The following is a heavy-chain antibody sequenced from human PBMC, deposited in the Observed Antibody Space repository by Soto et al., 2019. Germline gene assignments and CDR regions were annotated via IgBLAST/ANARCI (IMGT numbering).Heavy chain of an antibody. J-gene: IGHJ3*02. Sequence: RRLSCAASGFTFSSYAMHWVRQAPGKGLEWVAVISYDGGNKYYADSVKGRFTISRDNSKNTLYLQMNSLRAEDTAVYYCASLGDSSGYYTDAFDIWGQGTMVTVSS. CDR3: ASLGDSSGYYTDAFDI. V-gene: IGHV3-30-3*01. CDR1: GFTFSSYA. D-gene: IGHD3-22*01. CDR2: ISYDGGNK.